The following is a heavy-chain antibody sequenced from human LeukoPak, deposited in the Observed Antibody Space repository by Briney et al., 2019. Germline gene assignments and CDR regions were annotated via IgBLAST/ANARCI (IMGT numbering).Heavy chain of an antibody. V-gene: IGHV1-18*01. CDR3: ASARAGYFDWLLNY. D-gene: IGHD3-9*01. CDR1: VYTFTSYG. CDR2: ISAYNGNT. Sequence: ASVKVSCKASVYTFTSYGISSVRPAPGQGLEWMGWISAYNGNTNYAQKLQGRVTMTTDTSTSTAYMELRSLRSDDTAVYYCASARAGYFDWLLNYWGQGTLVTVSS. J-gene: IGHJ4*02.